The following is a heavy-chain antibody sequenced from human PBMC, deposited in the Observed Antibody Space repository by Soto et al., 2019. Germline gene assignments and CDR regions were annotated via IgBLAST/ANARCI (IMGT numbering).Heavy chain of an antibody. CDR2: ISSSSSYI. V-gene: IGHV3-21*04. D-gene: IGHD6-13*01. Sequence: EVQLVESGGGLVKPGGSLRLSCAASGFTFSSYSMNWVRQAPGKGLEWVSAISSSSSYIYYADSVKGRFTISRDNAKNSLYLQLNSLRAEDTAAYYCARGDGSGYMFYYCGMDVWGQGTTVTVSS. J-gene: IGHJ6*02. CDR1: GFTFSSYS. CDR3: ARGDGSGYMFYYCGMDV.